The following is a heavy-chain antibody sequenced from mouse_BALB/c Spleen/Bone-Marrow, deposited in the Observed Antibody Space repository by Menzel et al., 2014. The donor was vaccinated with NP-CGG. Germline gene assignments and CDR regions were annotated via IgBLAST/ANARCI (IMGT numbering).Heavy chain of an antibody. V-gene: IGHV1-69*02. Sequence: QVQLKESGAELVKPGAPVKLSCKASGYTFTSYWMNWVKQRPGRSLEWIGRIDPSDSETHYNQKFKDKATLTVDKSSSTAYIQVSSLTSEDSAVYHCARALGDGYYYAMDYWGQGTSVTVSS. CDR1: GYTFTSYW. J-gene: IGHJ4*01. CDR3: ARALGDGYYYAMDY. D-gene: IGHD2-3*01. CDR2: IDPSDSET.